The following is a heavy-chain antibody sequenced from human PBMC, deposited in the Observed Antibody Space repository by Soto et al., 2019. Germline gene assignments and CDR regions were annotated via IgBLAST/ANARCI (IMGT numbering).Heavy chain of an antibody. CDR1: GFTFSSYS. J-gene: IGHJ4*02. V-gene: IGHV3-48*01. CDR3: YLLHGSGSYYLDY. Sequence: GGSLRLSCAASGFTFSSYSMNWVRQAPGKGLEWVSYISSSSSTIYYADSVKGRFTISRDNAKNSLYLQMNSLRAEDTAVYYCYLLHGSGSYYLDYWGQGTLVTVSS. CDR2: ISSSSSTI. D-gene: IGHD3-10*01.